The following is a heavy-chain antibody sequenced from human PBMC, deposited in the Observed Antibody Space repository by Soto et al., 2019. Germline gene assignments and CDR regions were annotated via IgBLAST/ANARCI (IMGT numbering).Heavy chain of an antibody. CDR3: XXXSXSXXXXXI. J-gene: IGHJ3*02. Sequence: QITLKESGPTLVKPTQTLTLTCTFSGFSLSTSGVGVGWIRQPPGKALEWLALIYWDDDKRYSPSLKSRLTITKDTSKNQVVLTMTNMDPVXXXXXXXXXXSXSXXXXXIWXQGTMVTXSS. D-gene: IGHD6-13*01. CDR2: IYWDDDK. CDR1: GFSLSTSGVG. V-gene: IGHV2-5*02.